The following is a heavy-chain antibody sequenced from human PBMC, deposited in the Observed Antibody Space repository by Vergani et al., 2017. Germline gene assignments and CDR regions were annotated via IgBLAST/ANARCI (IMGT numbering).Heavy chain of an antibody. Sequence: QLQLQESGPGLVKPSETLSLTCTVSGGSISSSSYYWGWIRQPPGKGLEWIGSIYYSGSTYYNPSLKSRVTISVDTSKNRFSLKLSSVTAADTAVYYCARRITGYDAFDIWGQGTMVTVSS. J-gene: IGHJ3*02. CDR1: GGSISSSSYY. D-gene: IGHD1-20*01. V-gene: IGHV4-39*01. CDR2: IYYSGST. CDR3: ARRITGYDAFDI.